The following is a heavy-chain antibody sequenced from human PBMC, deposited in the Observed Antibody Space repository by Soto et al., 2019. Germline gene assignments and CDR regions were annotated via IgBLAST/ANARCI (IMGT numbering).Heavy chain of an antibody. CDR1: GFTFSNAW. D-gene: IGHD3-10*01. CDR2: IKSKTDGGTT. J-gene: IGHJ5*02. CDR3: TTTRRLWFGELSRRGVYWFDP. V-gene: IGHV3-15*01. Sequence: PGGSLRLSCAASGFTFSNAWMSWVRQAPGKGLEWVGRIKSKTDGGTTDYAAPVKGRFTISRDDSKNTLYLQMNSLKTEDTAVYYCTTTRRLWFGELSRRGVYWFDPWGQGTLVTVSS.